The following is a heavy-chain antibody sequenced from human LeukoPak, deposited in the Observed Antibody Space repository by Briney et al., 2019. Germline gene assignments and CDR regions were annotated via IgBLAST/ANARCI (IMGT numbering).Heavy chain of an antibody. V-gene: IGHV3-23*01. CDR1: GFTFSAYA. CDR2: IRGGGGSA. D-gene: IGHD4-17*01. J-gene: IGHJ3*02. Sequence: GGSLRLSCTASGFTFSAYAMKWVRQAPGKGPEWVSAIRGGGGSAFYADSVKGRFTISRDNSKYTLFLQMNSLRAEDTAVYYCARDPNGDHIGAFDMWGPGTMVTVSS. CDR3: ARDPNGDHIGAFDM.